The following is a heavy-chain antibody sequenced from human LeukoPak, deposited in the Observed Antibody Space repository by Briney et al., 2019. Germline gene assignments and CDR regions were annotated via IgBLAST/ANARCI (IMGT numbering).Heavy chain of an antibody. CDR2: ISAYNGVT. D-gene: IGHD1-26*01. Sequence: ASVKVSCTTSGYSFTSYYINWVRQAPGQGLEWMGWISAYNGVTNYAQKLQDRVTMTTDTSTGTAYMELRSLTSDDTAVYYCARVSGGSYYWDWGQGTLVTVSS. CDR1: GYSFTSYY. V-gene: IGHV1-18*01. CDR3: ARVSGGSYYWD. J-gene: IGHJ4*02.